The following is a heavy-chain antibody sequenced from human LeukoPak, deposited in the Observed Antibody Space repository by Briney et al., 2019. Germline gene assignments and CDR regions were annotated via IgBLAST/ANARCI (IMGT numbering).Heavy chain of an antibody. Sequence: SETLCLTCTASGDSISSYDYTWIRQPPGKGLEWIWYVSHSGSTNYNPSLKSRVDMSLDTSKNQFSLKLSSVTAADTAVYYCTRAPLRSATDHWGQGSLVTVSS. J-gene: IGHJ4*02. D-gene: IGHD3-10*01. CDR3: TRAPLRSATDH. CDR1: GDSISSYD. CDR2: VSHSGST. V-gene: IGHV4-59*08.